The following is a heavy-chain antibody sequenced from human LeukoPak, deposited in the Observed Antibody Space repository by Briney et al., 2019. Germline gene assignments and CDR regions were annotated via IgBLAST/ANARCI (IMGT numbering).Heavy chain of an antibody. CDR3: ARDSIAAAGNYYFYGMDV. Sequence: PGGSLRLSCAASGFTFSSYWMSWVRQAPGKGLEWVANIKQDGSEKYYVDSVKGGFTISRDNAKNSLYLQMNSLRAEDTAVYYCARDSIAAAGNYYFYGMDVWGQGTTVTVSS. V-gene: IGHV3-7*05. D-gene: IGHD6-13*01. CDR2: IKQDGSEK. CDR1: GFTFSSYW. J-gene: IGHJ6*02.